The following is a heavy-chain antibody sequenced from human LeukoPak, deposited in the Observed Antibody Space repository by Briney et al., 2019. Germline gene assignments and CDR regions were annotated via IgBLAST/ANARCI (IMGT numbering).Heavy chain of an antibody. CDR2: ISAYNGNT. V-gene: IGHV1-18*01. CDR3: AREPRFTMLRGLTRKFDP. Sequence: ASVKVSCKASGYTFTSYAISWVRQAPGQGLEWMGWISAYNGNTNYAQKLQDRVTMTTDRSTSTAYMELRSLRSDDTAVYYCAREPRFTMLRGLTRKFDPWGQGTQVTVSS. D-gene: IGHD3-10*01. J-gene: IGHJ5*02. CDR1: GYTFTSYA.